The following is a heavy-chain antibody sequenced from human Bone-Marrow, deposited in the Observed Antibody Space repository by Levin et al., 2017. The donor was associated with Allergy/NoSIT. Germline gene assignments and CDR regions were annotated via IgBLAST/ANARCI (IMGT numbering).Heavy chain of an antibody. CDR3: AGTTLRYYDIWTGYHPGHFDY. Sequence: SETLSLTCTVSGASISSYYWSWIRQPPGKGLEWIGYIYYSGSTNYNPSLKSRVTISVDTSKNQFSLKLSSVTAADTAVYYCAGTTLRYYDIWTGYHPGHFDYWGQGTLVTVSS. D-gene: IGHD3/OR15-3a*01. V-gene: IGHV4-59*01. CDR1: GASISSYY. CDR2: IYYSGST. J-gene: IGHJ4*02.